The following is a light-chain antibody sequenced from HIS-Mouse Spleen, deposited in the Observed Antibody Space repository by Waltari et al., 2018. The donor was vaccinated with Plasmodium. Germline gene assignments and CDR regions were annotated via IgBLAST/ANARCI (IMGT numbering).Light chain of an antibody. J-gene: IGLJ1*01. Sequence: QSALTQPRSVSGSPGPSVTISCPGTSSDVGGYNYVSWYQQHPGKAPKLMIYDLSKRPSGVPYRFSGSKSGNTASLTISGLQAEDEADYYCCSYAGSYTYVFGTGTKVTVL. CDR2: DLS. CDR3: CSYAGSYTYV. CDR1: SSDVGGYNY. V-gene: IGLV2-11*01.